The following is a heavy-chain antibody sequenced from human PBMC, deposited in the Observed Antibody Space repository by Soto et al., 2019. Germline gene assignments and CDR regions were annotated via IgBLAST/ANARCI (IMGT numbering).Heavy chain of an antibody. D-gene: IGHD3-22*01. Sequence: SETLSLTCTVSGGSVSTYYWSWIRQPPGKGLEWIAYIYYSGSTNYNPSLKSRVTISVDTSKNQFSLKLTSVTAADTAVYYCARTYDGSGPNSGGYGFDIWGQGTMVTVSS. CDR1: GGSVSTYY. CDR3: ARTYDGSGPNSGGYGFDI. CDR2: IYYSGST. V-gene: IGHV4-59*02. J-gene: IGHJ3*02.